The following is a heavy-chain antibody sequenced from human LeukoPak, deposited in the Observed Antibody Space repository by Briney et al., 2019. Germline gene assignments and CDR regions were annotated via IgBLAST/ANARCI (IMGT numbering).Heavy chain of an antibody. J-gene: IGHJ4*02. V-gene: IGHV1-8*01. CDR3: ARGLYYYDSNGRTPYDY. Sequence: ASVKVSCKASGYTFISYDINWVRQATGQGLEWMGWMNPNSGITGYARKFQGRVSMTRNTSIGTAYMELSSLKSEDTAVYYCARGLYYYDSNGRTPYDYWGQGTLVTASS. D-gene: IGHD3-22*01. CDR1: GYTFISYD. CDR2: MNPNSGIT.